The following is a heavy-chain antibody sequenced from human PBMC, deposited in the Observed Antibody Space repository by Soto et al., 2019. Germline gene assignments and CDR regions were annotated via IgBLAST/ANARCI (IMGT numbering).Heavy chain of an antibody. CDR1: GYSFTSYW. D-gene: IGHD6-6*01. J-gene: IGHJ6*02. Sequence: PGESLKISCKGSGYSFTSYWISWVRQMPGKGLEWMGRIDPSDSYTNYSPSFQGHVTISADKSISTAYLQWSSLKASDTAMYYCARGGSSLNRYYYYGMDVWGQGTTVTVSS. CDR2: IDPSDSYT. V-gene: IGHV5-10-1*01. CDR3: ARGGSSLNRYYYYGMDV.